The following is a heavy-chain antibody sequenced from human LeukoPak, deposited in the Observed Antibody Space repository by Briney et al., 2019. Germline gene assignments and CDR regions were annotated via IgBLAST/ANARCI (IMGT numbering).Heavy chain of an antibody. CDR1: GGSISSYY. CDR3: ARVGGTNYYYYGMDV. V-gene: IGHV4-59*01. J-gene: IGHJ6*02. D-gene: IGHD1-1*01. Sequence: SETLSLTCTVSGGSISSYYWSWIRQPPGKGLEWKGYIYDSGSTNYNPSLKSRATISVDTSKNQFSLKLSSVTAADTAVYYCARVGGTNYYYYGMDVWGQGTTVTVSS. CDR2: IYDSGST.